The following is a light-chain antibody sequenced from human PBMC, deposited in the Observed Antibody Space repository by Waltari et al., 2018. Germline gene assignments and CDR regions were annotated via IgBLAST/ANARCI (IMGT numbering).Light chain of an antibody. CDR2: WSS. CDR3: QQYYSPPYT. J-gene: IGKJ2*01. V-gene: IGKV4-1*01. CDR1: QSVLHSSNNKNY. Sequence: DIVMTQSQASLAVSLGERATINCKSSQSVLHSSNNKNYLVCYQQKPGQAPKVLIYWSSTRDSGVPDRFSGSGSGTDFTLTISSLQAEDVAVYYCQQYYSPPYTFCQGTKLEIK.